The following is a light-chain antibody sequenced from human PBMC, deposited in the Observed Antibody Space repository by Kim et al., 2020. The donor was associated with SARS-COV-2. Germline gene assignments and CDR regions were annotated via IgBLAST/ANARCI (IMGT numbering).Light chain of an antibody. CDR3: SSRDSSASHLDYV. Sequence: SSELTQDPDVSVALGQTVTITCQGDSLRKFHVSWYQQKAGQAPVLVLYGRNIRPSGIPDRFSGSTSGNSASLTITGAQAEDEAEYHCSSRDSSASHLDYVFASGTEVTVL. CDR2: GRN. CDR1: SLRKFH. J-gene: IGLJ1*01. V-gene: IGLV3-19*01.